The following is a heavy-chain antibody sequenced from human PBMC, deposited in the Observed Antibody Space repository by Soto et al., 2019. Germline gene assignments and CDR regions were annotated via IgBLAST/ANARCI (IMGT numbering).Heavy chain of an antibody. CDR1: GGSISSSSYY. D-gene: IGHD1-26*01. CDR2: IYYSGST. Sequence: PSETLSLTCTVSGGSISSSSYYWGWIRQPPGKGLEWIGSIYYSGSTYYNPSLKSRVTISVDTSKNQFSLKLSSVTAADTAVYYCARLRRSGGNFDYWGQGTLVTVSS. J-gene: IGHJ4*02. V-gene: IGHV4-39*01. CDR3: ARLRRSGGNFDY.